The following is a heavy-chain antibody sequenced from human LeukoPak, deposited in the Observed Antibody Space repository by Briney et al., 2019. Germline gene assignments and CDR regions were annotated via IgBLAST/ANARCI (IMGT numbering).Heavy chain of an antibody. CDR3: ARRSPYGGNSFAFDI. CDR1: GGSISSGGYS. J-gene: IGHJ3*02. Sequence: PSETLSLTCAVSGGSISSGGYSWSWIRQPPGKGLEWIGYIYHSGSTYYNPSLKSRVTISVDRSKNQFSLKLSSVTAADTAVYYCARRSPYGGNSFAFDIWGQGTMVTVSS. V-gene: IGHV4-30-2*01. CDR2: IYHSGST. D-gene: IGHD4-23*01.